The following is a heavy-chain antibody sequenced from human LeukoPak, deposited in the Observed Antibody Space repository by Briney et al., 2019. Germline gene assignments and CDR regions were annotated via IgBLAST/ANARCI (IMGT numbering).Heavy chain of an antibody. Sequence: SETLSLTCAVSGGSINSRNWRSWVRSPPGEGLEWTGEFYQCGRTIYNPSLKRRVTIPVDTSKNQSSLKLSCVAAADTAVYYFARHAVAGMWWDYYYMDVWGKGTTVTISS. V-gene: IGHV4-4*02. CDR3: ARHAVAGMWWDYYYMDV. CDR2: FYQCGRT. CDR1: GGSINSRNW. J-gene: IGHJ6*03. D-gene: IGHD6-19*01.